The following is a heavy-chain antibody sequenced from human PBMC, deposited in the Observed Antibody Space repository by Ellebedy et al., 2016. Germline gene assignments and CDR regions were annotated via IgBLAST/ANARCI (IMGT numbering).Heavy chain of an antibody. CDR1: GFTVSSNY. CDR3: ARPGYKYGMDV. CDR2: IYSGSST. D-gene: IGHD5-12*01. J-gene: IGHJ6*02. V-gene: IGHV3-66*04. Sequence: GESLKISCAASGFTVSSNYMSWVRQAPGKGLEWVSVIYSGSSTYYADSVKGRFTISRDNSKNTLYLQMNSLRAEDTAVYYCARPGYKYGMDVWGQGTTVTVSS.